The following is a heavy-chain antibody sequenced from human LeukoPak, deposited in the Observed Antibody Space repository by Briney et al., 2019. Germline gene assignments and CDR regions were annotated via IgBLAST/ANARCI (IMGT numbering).Heavy chain of an antibody. J-gene: IGHJ1*01. D-gene: IGHD2-2*01. CDR1: GGTFSSYA. Sequence: SVKVSCKASGGTFSSYAISWVRQAPGQGLEWMGGIIPIFGTANYAQKFQGSVTITADESTSTAYMELSSLRSEDTAAYYCARAYEPSLCSSTSCYGYFQHWGQGTLVTVSS. CDR3: ARAYEPSLCSSTSCYGYFQH. CDR2: IIPIFGTA. V-gene: IGHV1-69*13.